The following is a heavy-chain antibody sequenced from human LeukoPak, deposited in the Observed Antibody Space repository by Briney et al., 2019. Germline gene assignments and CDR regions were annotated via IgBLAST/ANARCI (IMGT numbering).Heavy chain of an antibody. V-gene: IGHV3-21*01. Sequence: GGSLRLSCAASGFTFSSYSMTWVRQAPGKGLEWVSSISSSSSYIYYADSVKGRFTISRDNAKNSLYLQMNSLRAEDTAVYYCARGKYSSSWDPSSDYWGQGTLVTVSS. J-gene: IGHJ4*02. D-gene: IGHD6-13*01. CDR1: GFTFSSYS. CDR3: ARGKYSSSWDPSSDY. CDR2: ISSSSSYI.